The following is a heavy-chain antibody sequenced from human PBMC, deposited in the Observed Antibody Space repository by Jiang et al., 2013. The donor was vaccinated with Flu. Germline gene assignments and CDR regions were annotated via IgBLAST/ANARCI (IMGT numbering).Heavy chain of an antibody. J-gene: IGHJ5*02. Sequence: GSGLVKPSQTLSLTCTVSGDSISSGGYYWSWIRQHPGKGLEWIGYIHYSGSTSYNPSLKSRLTISVDTSKNQFSLRLSSVTAADTAVYYCAREEGYYYDGSGNNWFDPWGQGTLATVSS. CDR1: GDSISSGGYY. D-gene: IGHD3-22*01. V-gene: IGHV4-31*03. CDR2: IHYSGST. CDR3: AREEGYYYDGSGNNWFDP.